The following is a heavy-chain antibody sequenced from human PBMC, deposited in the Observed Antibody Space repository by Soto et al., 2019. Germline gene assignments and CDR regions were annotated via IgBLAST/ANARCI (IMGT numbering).Heavy chain of an antibody. CDR1: GYTFPTST. D-gene: IGHD4-17*01. J-gene: IGHJ4*02. Sequence: QLQLVQSGAEAKKPGASVKVSCKASGYTFPTSTISWVRQAPGHGLEWMGWIKAYSGNTNYAQKLQGRVTMTTDTSTNTAYMEQRSLSTDDTAIYYCAIADYGDDDYWGQGTLVTVSS. CDR3: AIADYGDDDY. V-gene: IGHV1-18*01. CDR2: IKAYSGNT.